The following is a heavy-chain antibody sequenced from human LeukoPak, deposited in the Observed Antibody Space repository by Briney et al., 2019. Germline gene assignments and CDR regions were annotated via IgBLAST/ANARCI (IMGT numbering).Heavy chain of an antibody. J-gene: IGHJ4*02. CDR3: ARASPTSIAVAGKESDY. D-gene: IGHD6-19*01. Sequence: ASVKVSCKASGYTFTSYGISWVRQAPGQGLEWMGWISAYNGKTNYAQKLQGRVTMTTDTSTSTAYMELRSLRSDDTAVYYCARASPTSIAVAGKESDYWGQGTLVTVSS. CDR2: ISAYNGKT. V-gene: IGHV1-18*01. CDR1: GYTFTSYG.